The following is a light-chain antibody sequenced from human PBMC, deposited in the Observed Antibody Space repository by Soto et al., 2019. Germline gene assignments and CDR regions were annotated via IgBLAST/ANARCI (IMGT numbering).Light chain of an antibody. CDR1: QSVNSN. CDR2: GAS. J-gene: IGKJ1*01. Sequence: EIVMTQSLATLSVSPGERVTLSCRASQSVNSNLAWYQQKPGQAPRPLIYGASSRAIGIPDRFSGSGSGTDFTLTISRLEPEDFAVYYCQQYGSSPWTFGQGTKV. V-gene: IGKV3-20*01. CDR3: QQYGSSPWT.